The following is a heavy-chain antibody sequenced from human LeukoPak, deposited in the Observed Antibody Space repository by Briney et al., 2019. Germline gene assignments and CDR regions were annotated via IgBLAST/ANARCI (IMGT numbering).Heavy chain of an antibody. D-gene: IGHD3-10*01. Sequence: GASVKVSCTSSGYTFTGYYMHWVREAPGQGLEWMGWINPNSGGTNYAQKFQGRVTMTRDTSISTAYMELSRLRSDDTAVYYCARFGSYYYGMDVWGQGTTVTVSS. J-gene: IGHJ6*02. CDR3: ARFGSYYYGMDV. CDR1: GYTFTGYY. V-gene: IGHV1-2*02. CDR2: INPNSGGT.